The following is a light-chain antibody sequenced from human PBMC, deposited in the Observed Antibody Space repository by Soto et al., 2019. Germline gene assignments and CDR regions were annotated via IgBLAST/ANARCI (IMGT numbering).Light chain of an antibody. Sequence: QSVLTQPASVSGSPGQSVTISCTGTSSDFGSCKFVSWYQHHPGKVPKVIIYETSKRPSGVSDRFSGSKSGNTASLTISGLQAEDEADYYCFSFTSTTTQVFGSGTKVTV. CDR2: ETS. V-gene: IGLV2-23*01. CDR3: FSFTSTTTQV. J-gene: IGLJ1*01. CDR1: SSDFGSCKF.